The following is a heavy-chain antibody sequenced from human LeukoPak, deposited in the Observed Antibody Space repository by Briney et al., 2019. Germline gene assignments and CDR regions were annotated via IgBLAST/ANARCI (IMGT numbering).Heavy chain of an antibody. CDR3: ARDDGIDSSGYFDY. V-gene: IGHV1-46*01. D-gene: IGHD3-22*01. Sequence: ASVKVSFKASGYTFTSYYMHGLRQAPGQGLEWMGIINHRGGSTRYAQKFQGRVTMTRDTSTSTVYMELSSLRSEDTAVYYCARDDGIDSSGYFDYWGQGTLVTVSS. CDR1: GYTFTSYY. CDR2: INHRGGST. J-gene: IGHJ4*02.